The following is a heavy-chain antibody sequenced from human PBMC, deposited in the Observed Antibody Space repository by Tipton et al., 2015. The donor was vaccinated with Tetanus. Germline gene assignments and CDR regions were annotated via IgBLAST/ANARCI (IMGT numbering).Heavy chain of an antibody. CDR1: GGSISSDGAY. V-gene: IGHV4-31*03. CDR2: ISASGST. D-gene: IGHD6-13*01. CDR3: ARSIAAAAVWPYDF. J-gene: IGHJ4*02. Sequence: SLTCTVSGGSISSDGAYWSWIRQAPGKGLEWVGEISASGSTNYNPSLESRITMSVDTTKKRISLRLASLMAADTAVYFCARSIAAAAVWPYDFWGQGTLVTVTS.